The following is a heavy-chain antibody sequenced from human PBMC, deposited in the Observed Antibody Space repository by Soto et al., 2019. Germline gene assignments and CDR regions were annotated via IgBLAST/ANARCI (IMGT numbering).Heavy chain of an antibody. CDR1: GGTFSSYA. Sequence: GASVKVSCKASGGTFSSYAISWLRQPAGQGREWMGGIIPIFGTANYAQKFQGRVTITADESTSTAYMELSSLRSEDTAVYYCARGYCSSTSCYDRFGESSAYFDYWGQGTLVTVSS. CDR2: IIPIFGTA. D-gene: IGHD2-2*01. J-gene: IGHJ4*02. CDR3: ARGYCSSTSCYDRFGESSAYFDY. V-gene: IGHV1-69*13.